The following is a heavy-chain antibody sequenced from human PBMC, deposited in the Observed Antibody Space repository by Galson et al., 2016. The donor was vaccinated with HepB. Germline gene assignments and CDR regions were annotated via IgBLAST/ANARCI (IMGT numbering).Heavy chain of an antibody. J-gene: IGHJ5*02. CDR2: IYHTGTS. V-gene: IGHV4-4*02. Sequence: SETLSLTCTVSGASINNSNWWTWVRQAPGKGLEWIGEIYHTGTSNNNPFLNSRFTLSIDKSRNPFSLNLTSVSAADTAVYYCARAAVVPGARMVFDPWGQGMLVTVSS. CDR3: ARAAVVPGARMVFDP. CDR1: GASINNSNW. D-gene: IGHD2-2*01.